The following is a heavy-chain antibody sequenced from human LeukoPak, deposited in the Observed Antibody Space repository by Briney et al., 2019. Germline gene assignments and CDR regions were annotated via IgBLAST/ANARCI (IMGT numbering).Heavy chain of an antibody. V-gene: IGHV3-64*01. J-gene: IGHJ4*02. D-gene: IGHD1-26*01. Sequence: GGSLRLSCAASGFTFSSYAMHWVRQAPGKGLEYVSAISSNGGSTYYANSVKGRFTISRDNSKNTPYLQMGSLRAEDMAVYYCARSGIVGATPFDCWGQGTLVTVSS. CDR1: GFTFSSYA. CDR2: ISSNGGST. CDR3: ARSGIVGATPFDC.